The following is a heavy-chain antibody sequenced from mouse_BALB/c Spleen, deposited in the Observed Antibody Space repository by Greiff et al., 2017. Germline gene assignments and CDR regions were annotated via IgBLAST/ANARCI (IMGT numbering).Heavy chain of an antibody. Sequence: DVKLQESGTVLARPGASVKMSCKASGYTFTSYWMHWVKQRPGQGLEWIGAIYPGNSDTSYNQKFKGKAKLTAVTSTSTAYMELSSLTNEDSAVYYCTNYYGSSYEFAYWGQGTLVTVSA. CDR2: IYPGNSDT. J-gene: IGHJ3*01. D-gene: IGHD1-1*01. V-gene: IGHV1-5*01. CDR3: TNYYGSSYEFAY. CDR1: GYTFTSYW.